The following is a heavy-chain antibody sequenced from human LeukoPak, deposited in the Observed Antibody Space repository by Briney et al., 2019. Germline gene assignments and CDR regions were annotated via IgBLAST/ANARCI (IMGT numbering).Heavy chain of an antibody. V-gene: IGHV4-59*12. D-gene: IGHD1-26*01. J-gene: IGHJ6*02. CDR3: ARATIDYGMDV. CDR2: IYYSGST. Sequence: SETLSLTCTVSGGSISSYYWSWIRQPPGKGLEWIGSIYYSGSTYYNPSLKSRVTISVDTSKNQFSLKLSSVTAADTAVYYCARATIDYGMDVWGQGTTVTVSS. CDR1: GGSISSYY.